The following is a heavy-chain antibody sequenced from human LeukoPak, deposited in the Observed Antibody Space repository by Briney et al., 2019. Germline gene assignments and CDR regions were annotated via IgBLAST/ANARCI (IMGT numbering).Heavy chain of an antibody. CDR1: GFTFSSYA. D-gene: IGHD3-16*02. J-gene: IGHJ6*02. Sequence: GGSLRLSCAASGFTFSSYAMHWVRQAPGKGLEWVAVISYDGSNKYYADSVKGRFTISRDNSKNTLYLQMNSLRAEDTAVYYCARSLDYVWGSYRYGYYYYGMDVWGQGTTVTVSS. CDR2: ISYDGSNK. CDR3: ARSLDYVWGSYRYGYYYYGMDV. V-gene: IGHV3-30-3*01.